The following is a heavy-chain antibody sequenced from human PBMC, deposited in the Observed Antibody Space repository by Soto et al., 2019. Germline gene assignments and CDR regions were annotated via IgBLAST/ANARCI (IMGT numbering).Heavy chain of an antibody. V-gene: IGHV1-69*06. CDR1: GGTSTRYA. D-gene: IGHD3-3*01. J-gene: IGHJ4*02. CDR3: NRGSEYDFWSGYL. CDR2: IVPMFGTS. Sequence: QERLVQSGAEVRKPGSSVKVSCKVTGGTSTRYAINLVRQAPGQGLEWMGGIVPMFGTSKYAQKFQGRVTITADTSTNIAYMELRSLRSEDTAVYYCNRGSEYDFWSGYLWGQGTLVSVSS.